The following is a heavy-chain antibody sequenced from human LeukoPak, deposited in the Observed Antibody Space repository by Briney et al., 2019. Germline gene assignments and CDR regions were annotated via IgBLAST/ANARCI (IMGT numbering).Heavy chain of an antibody. CDR3: ARDYLLGYCSGGSCSERDY. D-gene: IGHD2-15*01. V-gene: IGHV4-39*07. J-gene: IGHJ4*02. Sequence: SETLSLTCTVSGGSISSSSYYWGWIRQPPGKGLEWIGRIYYSGSTYYNPSLKSRVTISVDTSKNQFSLKLSSVTAADTAVYYCARDYLLGYCSGGSCSERDYWGQGTLVTVSS. CDR1: GGSISSSSYY. CDR2: IYYSGST.